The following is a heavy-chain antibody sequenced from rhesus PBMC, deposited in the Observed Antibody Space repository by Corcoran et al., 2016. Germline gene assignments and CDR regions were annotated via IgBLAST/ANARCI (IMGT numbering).Heavy chain of an antibody. CDR1: GYSFTSCW. J-gene: IGHJ6*01. Sequence: EVQLVQSGAEGKRTGAALQVSCRPSGYSFTSCWIRWGRSMPGKGVGAIDPSDSNTISSPSFQGQVTISADKSIRTAYLQWSSLKASDTATYYCAKEMGQYSWLPYGLDSWGQGVVVTVSS. V-gene: IGHV5-20*02. D-gene: IGHD1-1*01. CDR3: AKEMGQYSWLPYGLDS. CDR2: IDPSDSNT.